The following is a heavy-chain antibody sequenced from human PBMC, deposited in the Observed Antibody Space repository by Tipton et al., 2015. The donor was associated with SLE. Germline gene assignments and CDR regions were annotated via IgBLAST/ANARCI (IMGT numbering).Heavy chain of an antibody. CDR2: IGTRGYYI. V-gene: IGHV3-48*03. CDR1: GFIFDLYE. Sequence: SLRLSRAASGFIFDLYEMNWVRQAPGKGLEWISFIGTRGYYIYYADSVKGRFTVSRDNANKSLYLQMTRLRVDDTAVYFCARIRTTGSFEGFDRWGQGTLVTVSS. D-gene: IGHD1-26*01. J-gene: IGHJ1*01. CDR3: ARIRTTGSFEGFDR.